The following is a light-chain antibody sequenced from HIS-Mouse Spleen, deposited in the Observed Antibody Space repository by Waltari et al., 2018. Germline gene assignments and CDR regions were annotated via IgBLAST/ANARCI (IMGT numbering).Light chain of an antibody. CDR1: QSVSSN. CDR2: GAS. J-gene: IGKJ3*01. V-gene: IGKV3-15*01. CDR3: QQYNNWPL. Sequence: SLSCRASQSVSSNLAWYQQKPGQAPRLLIYGASTRATGIPARFSGSGSGTEFTLTISSMQSEDFAVYYCQQYNNWPLFGPGTKVDIK.